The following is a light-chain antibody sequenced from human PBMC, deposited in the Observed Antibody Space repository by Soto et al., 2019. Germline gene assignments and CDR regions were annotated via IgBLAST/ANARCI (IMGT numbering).Light chain of an antibody. J-gene: IGLJ1*01. CDR2: EVT. CDR3: SSYTTNNTLV. Sequence: QSALTQPASVSGSPGQSITISCTGTSSDAADYKYVSWYQQHPGKAPKALIAEVTKRPSGVSDRFSGSKSGNTASLTISGLXXXXXADYYCSSYTTNNTLVFGTGTKL. V-gene: IGLV2-14*01. CDR1: SSDAADYKY.